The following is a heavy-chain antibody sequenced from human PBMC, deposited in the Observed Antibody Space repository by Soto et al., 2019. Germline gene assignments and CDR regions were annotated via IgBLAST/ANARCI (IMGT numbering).Heavy chain of an antibody. D-gene: IGHD3-22*01. CDR2: ISAYNGNT. V-gene: IGHV1-18*04. J-gene: IGHJ4*02. CDR3: ARDSYYYDSSGFAFDY. Sequence: GASVKVSCKASGYTFTSYGISWVRQAPGQGLEWMGWISAYNGNTNNAKKLQGRVTMTTDTSTSTTYMELRSLRSDDTAVYYCARDSYYYDSSGFAFDYWRQGTLVTVSS. CDR1: GYTFTSYG.